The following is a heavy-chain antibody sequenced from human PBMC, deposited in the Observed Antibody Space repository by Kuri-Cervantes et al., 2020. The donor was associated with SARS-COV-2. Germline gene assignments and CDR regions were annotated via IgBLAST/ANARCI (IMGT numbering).Heavy chain of an antibody. D-gene: IGHD4-17*01. CDR2: INPNSGGT. CDR3: ARAGFFGDYGPSHWFDP. CDR1: GGTFSSYT. Sequence: ASVKVSCKASGGTFSSYTIIWVRQAPGQGLEWMGWINPNSGGTNYAQKFQGWVTMTRDTSISTAYMELSRLRSDDTAVYYCARAGFFGDYGPSHWFDPWGQGTLVTVSS. V-gene: IGHV1-2*04. J-gene: IGHJ5*02.